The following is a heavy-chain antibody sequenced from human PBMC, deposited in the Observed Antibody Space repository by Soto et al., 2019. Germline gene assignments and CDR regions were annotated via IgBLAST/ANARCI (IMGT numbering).Heavy chain of an antibody. J-gene: IGHJ4*02. CDR1: GGSISSGGYY. D-gene: IGHD4-17*01. CDR3: ARGLRGEYIFTNGDCFDY. V-gene: IGHV4-31*03. CDR2: IYYSGST. Sequence: SETLSLTCTVSGGSISSGGYYWSWIRQHPGKGLEWIGYIYYSGSTYYNPSLKSRVTISVDTSKNQFSLKLSSVTAADTAVYYCARGLRGEYIFTNGDCFDYWARETLFTVS.